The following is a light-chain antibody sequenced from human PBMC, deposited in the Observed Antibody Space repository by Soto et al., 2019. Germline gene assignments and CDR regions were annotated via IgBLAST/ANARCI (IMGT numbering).Light chain of an antibody. V-gene: IGKV2-28*01. CDR2: LGS. CDR1: QSLLHTNGYTY. Sequence: DIVMTQSPLSLPVTPGEPASISCRSGQSLLHTNGYTYLDWYLQKPGQSPQLLIYLGSTRASGVPDRFRGSGSGTDFTLKISRVEAEDVGVYYCMQALQPPWTFGQGTKREIK. J-gene: IGKJ2*01. CDR3: MQALQPPWT.